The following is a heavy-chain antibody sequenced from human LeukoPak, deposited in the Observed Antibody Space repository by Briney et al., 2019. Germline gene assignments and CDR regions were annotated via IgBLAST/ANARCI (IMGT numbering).Heavy chain of an antibody. V-gene: IGHV5-51*04. D-gene: IGHD6-19*01. J-gene: IGHJ4*02. CDR3: ARRYNSGCDY. CDR2: IYPGDFGT. CDR1: GYPFTSYW. Sequence: GESLKISVKRSGYPFTSYWIGWVGQLPGKGREWTRIIYPGDFGTTYHPSFQGQSTTPANKPISTSYLKWSTLKASDSAMYYCARRYNSGCDYWGQGTLVTVSS.